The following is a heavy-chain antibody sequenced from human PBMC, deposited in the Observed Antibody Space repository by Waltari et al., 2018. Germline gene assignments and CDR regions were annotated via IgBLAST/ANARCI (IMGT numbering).Heavy chain of an antibody. CDR1: GSTFSGYH. CDR3: TREDY. V-gene: IGHV1-2*02. CDR2: INANSGGT. J-gene: IGHJ4*02. Sequence: QVQLVQSGAEVKTPGASVKVSCMASGSTFSGYHIHWVRQAPGQGLEWVGWINANSGGTTYAQKFNGRVTMTRDTSIRIVYMELDRLTSDDTAVYYCTREDYWGQGTLLTVST.